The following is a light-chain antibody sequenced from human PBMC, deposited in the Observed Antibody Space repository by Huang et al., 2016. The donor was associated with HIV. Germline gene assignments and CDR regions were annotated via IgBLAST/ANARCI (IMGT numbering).Light chain of an antibody. CDR2: GAS. J-gene: IGKJ2*03. CDR1: QSVTRNY. V-gene: IGKV3-20*01. CDR3: QQFGSSPPYS. Sequence: EIVLTQSPDTLSLSPGERATVSCRASQSVTRNYLAWYQQRTGQAPTLPIYGASTRATGIPDRFSGSGSGTDFTLTISRLAPEDFAVYYCQQFGSSPPYSFGQGTKLEIK.